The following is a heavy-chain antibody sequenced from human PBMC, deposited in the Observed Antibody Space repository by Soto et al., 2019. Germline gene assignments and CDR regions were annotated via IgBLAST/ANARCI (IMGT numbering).Heavy chain of an antibody. V-gene: IGHV4-38-2*01. CDR3: ARGGVYYYGRGGYHADL. D-gene: IGHD3-22*01. CDR1: GYSISSDYY. CDR2: IYDSEST. Sequence: SETLSLTCAVSGYSISSDYYWGWIRQPPGKGLEWIGTIYDSESTYYNPSLKSRVTISVDTSKNQFSLRLSSVTAADTAVYYCARGGVYYYGRGGYHADLWGQGTLVTVSS. J-gene: IGHJ5*02.